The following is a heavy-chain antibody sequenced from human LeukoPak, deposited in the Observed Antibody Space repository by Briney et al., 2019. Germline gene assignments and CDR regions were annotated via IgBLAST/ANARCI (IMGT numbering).Heavy chain of an antibody. V-gene: IGHV3-72*01. CDR3: VRVGSVAGSDYLDY. J-gene: IGHJ4*02. Sequence: PGGSLSLSCAVSGFTFSDHFLDWFLQAPGKGLEWVVRSRNKAKSYATEYDASVKGKFTISRDDSKSSLYRQMNNLRTEDAAVYYCVRVGSVAGSDYLDYWGQGTLVTVSS. CDR1: GFTFSDHF. CDR2: SRNKAKSYAT. D-gene: IGHD6-19*01.